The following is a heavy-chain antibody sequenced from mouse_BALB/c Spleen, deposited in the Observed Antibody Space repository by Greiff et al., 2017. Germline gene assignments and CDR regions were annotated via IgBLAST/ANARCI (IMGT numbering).Heavy chain of an antibody. CDR2: IRNKANGYTT. J-gene: IGHJ2*01. CDR1: GFTFTDYY. CDR3: ARSQGNYGSSDY. Sequence: EVKLQESGGGLVQPGGSLRLSCATSGFTFTDYYMSWVRQPPGKALEWLGFIRNKANGYTTEYSASVKGRFTISTDNSQSILYLQMNTLRAEDSATYYCARSQGNYGSSDYWGQGTTLTVSA. V-gene: IGHV7-3*02. D-gene: IGHD1-1*01.